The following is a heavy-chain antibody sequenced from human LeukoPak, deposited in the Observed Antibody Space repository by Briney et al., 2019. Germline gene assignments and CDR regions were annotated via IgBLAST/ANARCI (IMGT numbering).Heavy chain of an antibody. J-gene: IGHJ4*02. CDR2: INGDGSDT. CDR1: GFTFSSSA. V-gene: IGHV3-23*01. D-gene: IGHD5-12*01. CDR3: AKGGGYAPLDY. Sequence: GGSLRLSCAASGFTFSSSAMTWVRHTPGKGLEWVPAINGDGSDTIYTDSVKDRFTVSRDNSKNTLYLQMQSLRAEDTAVYYCAKGGGYAPLDYWGQGTLVSVSS.